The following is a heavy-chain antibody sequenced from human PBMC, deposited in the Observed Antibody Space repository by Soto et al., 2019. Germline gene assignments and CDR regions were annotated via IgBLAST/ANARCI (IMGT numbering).Heavy chain of an antibody. V-gene: IGHV1-69*13. CDR3: ASTRRIIAVAGGDAFDI. J-gene: IGHJ3*02. Sequence: SVRVSCKASGGTFSSYAISWVRQAPGQGLEWMGGIIPIFGTANYAQKFQGRVTITADESTSTAYMELSSLRSEDTAVYYCASTRRIIAVAGGDAFDIWGQGTMVTVSS. D-gene: IGHD6-19*01. CDR1: GGTFSSYA. CDR2: IIPIFGTA.